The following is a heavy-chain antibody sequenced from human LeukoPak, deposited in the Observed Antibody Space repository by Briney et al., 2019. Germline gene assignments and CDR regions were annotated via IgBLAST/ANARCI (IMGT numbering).Heavy chain of an antibody. V-gene: IGHV4-39*07. J-gene: IGHJ6*03. CDR3: ARGHCTNGVCYLSGILRARYPKGYMDV. D-gene: IGHD2-8*01. Sequence: PSETLSLTCTVSGGSISSSSYYWGWIRQPPGKGLEWIGSIYYSGSTYYNPSLKSRVTISVDTSKNQFSLKLSSVTAADTAVYYCARGHCTNGVCYLSGILRARYPKGYMDVWGKGTTVTVSS. CDR1: GGSISSSSYY. CDR2: IYYSGST.